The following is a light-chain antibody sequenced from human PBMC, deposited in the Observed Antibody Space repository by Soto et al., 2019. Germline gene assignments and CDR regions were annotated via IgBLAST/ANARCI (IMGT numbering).Light chain of an antibody. V-gene: IGKV1-33*01. J-gene: IGKJ3*01. CDR1: QDISNY. CDR3: QQYDNLSFT. Sequence: DIQMTQSPSSLSASVGDRVTITCQASQDISNYLNWYQQKPGKAPKLLIYDASKLETGVPSRFSGSGSGTDFTFTISSLQPEAIATYYCQQYDNLSFTFGPGTKVDIK. CDR2: DAS.